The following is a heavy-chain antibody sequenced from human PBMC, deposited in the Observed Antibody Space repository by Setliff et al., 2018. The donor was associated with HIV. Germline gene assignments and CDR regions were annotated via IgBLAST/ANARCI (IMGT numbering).Heavy chain of an antibody. D-gene: IGHD3-10*01. Sequence: SETLSLTCTVSGGSISSYYWGWIRRPPGKGLEWIGSIYYSGSTYANPSLKSRVTISEDTSKKQFSLKLSSVTAADTAVYYCARGLRSFSAKYAFDIWGQGTMVTVSS. CDR2: IYYSGST. CDR1: GGSISSYY. V-gene: IGHV4-39*07. J-gene: IGHJ3*02. CDR3: ARGLRSFSAKYAFDI.